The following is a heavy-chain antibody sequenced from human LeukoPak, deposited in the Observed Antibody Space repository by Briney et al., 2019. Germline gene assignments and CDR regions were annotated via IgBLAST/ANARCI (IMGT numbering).Heavy chain of an antibody. CDR3: AKDVRFLEWLSTYYYYGMDV. J-gene: IGHJ6*02. Sequence: GGSLRLSCAASGFTFSSYAMSWVRQAPGKGLEWVSAISGSGGSTYYADSVKGRFTISRDNSKNTLYLQMNSPRAEDTAVYYCAKDVRFLEWLSTYYYYGMDVWGQGTTVTVSS. CDR2: ISGSGGST. V-gene: IGHV3-23*01. D-gene: IGHD3-3*01. CDR1: GFTFSSYA.